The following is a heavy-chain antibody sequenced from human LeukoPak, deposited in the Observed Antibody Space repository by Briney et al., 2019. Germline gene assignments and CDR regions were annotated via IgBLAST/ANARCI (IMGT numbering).Heavy chain of an antibody. Sequence: VGSLRLSCAASGFTFSSYWMSWVRRAPGKGLEWVANIKQDGSEKHYVDSVKGRLTISRDNAKNLLYLQMNSLRVEDTAVYYCAGGPGFLIDCWGQGTLVTVSS. D-gene: IGHD3-3*01. CDR2: IKQDGSEK. J-gene: IGHJ4*02. V-gene: IGHV3-7*01. CDR3: AGGPGFLIDC. CDR1: GFTFSSYW.